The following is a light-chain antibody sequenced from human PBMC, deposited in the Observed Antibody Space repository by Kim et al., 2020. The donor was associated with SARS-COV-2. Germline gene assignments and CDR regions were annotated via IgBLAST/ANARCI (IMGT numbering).Light chain of an antibody. Sequence: SVSPGQTASITCSGDKLGEKYACWYQQKPGQSPVLVIYQDTKRPSGIPERFSGSNSGNTATLTISGTQAMDEADYYCQTWDSITVVFGGGTQLTFL. J-gene: IGLJ2*01. CDR1: KLGEKY. V-gene: IGLV3-1*01. CDR3: QTWDSITVV. CDR2: QDT.